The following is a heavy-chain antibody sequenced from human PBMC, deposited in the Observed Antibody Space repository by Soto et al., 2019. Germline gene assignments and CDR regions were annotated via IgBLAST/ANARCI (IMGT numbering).Heavy chain of an antibody. CDR2: IIPILGIA. Sequence: QVQLVQSGAEVKKPGSSVKVSCKASGGTFSSYTISWVRQAPGQGLEWMGRIIPILGIANYAQKFQGRVTITEDKSTSTSYMELSSLRSEDTAVYYCARDNYDSSGYLHYFDYWGQGTLVTVSS. V-gene: IGHV1-69*08. CDR3: ARDNYDSSGYLHYFDY. D-gene: IGHD3-22*01. J-gene: IGHJ4*02. CDR1: GGTFSSYT.